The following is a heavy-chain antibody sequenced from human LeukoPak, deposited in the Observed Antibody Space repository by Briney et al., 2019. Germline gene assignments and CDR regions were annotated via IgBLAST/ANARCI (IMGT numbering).Heavy chain of an antibody. V-gene: IGHV1-69*13. CDR2: IIPIFGTA. D-gene: IGHD1-26*01. J-gene: IGHJ4*02. CDR1: GGTFSSYA. Sequence: EASVKVSCKASGGTFSSYAISWVRQAPGQGLEWMGGIIPIFGTANYAQKFQGRVTITADESTSTAYMELSSLRSEDTAVYYCAREENSGYFGYWGQGTLVTVSS. CDR3: AREENSGYFGY.